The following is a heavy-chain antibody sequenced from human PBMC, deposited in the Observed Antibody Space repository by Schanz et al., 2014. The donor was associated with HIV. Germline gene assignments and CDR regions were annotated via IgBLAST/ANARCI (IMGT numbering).Heavy chain of an antibody. D-gene: IGHD3-22*01. Sequence: EVQLLESGGGLEQPGGSLRLSCAGSGFSFDTFGIHWVRQAPGKGLEWVSSISESGGRSYYADSVNGRFTISRDNSKNTLYLQMTTLRTEDTAVYYCAKPEYDSRGNSQSHFDSWGQGTLVTVSS. CDR1: GFSFDTFG. CDR2: ISESGGRS. V-gene: IGHV3-23*01. CDR3: AKPEYDSRGNSQSHFDS. J-gene: IGHJ4*02.